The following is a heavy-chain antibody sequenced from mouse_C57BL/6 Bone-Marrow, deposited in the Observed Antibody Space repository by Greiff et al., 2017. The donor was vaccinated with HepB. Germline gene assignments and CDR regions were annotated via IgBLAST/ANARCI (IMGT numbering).Heavy chain of an antibody. CDR1: GFTFSSYA. J-gene: IGHJ2*01. Sequence: EVQVVESGGGLVKPGGSLKLSCAASGFTFSSYAMSWVRQTPEKRLEWVATISDGGSYTYYPDNVKGRFTISRDNAKNNLYLQMSHLKSEDTAMYYCARNWYYFDYWGQGTTLTVSS. V-gene: IGHV5-4*01. CDR2: ISDGGSYT. CDR3: ARNWYYFDY. D-gene: IGHD4-1*01.